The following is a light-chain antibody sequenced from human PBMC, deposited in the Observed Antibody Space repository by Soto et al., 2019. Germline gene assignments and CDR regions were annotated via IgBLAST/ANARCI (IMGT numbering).Light chain of an antibody. Sequence: ILFTHSPSSLSGSVVDRVTITFRASQVIDTSLAWYQQKPGKAPKLLIYAASNFQRGVPSMFSGSGSGTHFTLTLSSLQPEDFATYYCQKLHGYPINFGQGTRLEIK. CDR1: QVIDTS. J-gene: IGKJ5*01. CDR2: AAS. CDR3: QKLHGYPIN. V-gene: IGKV1-9*01.